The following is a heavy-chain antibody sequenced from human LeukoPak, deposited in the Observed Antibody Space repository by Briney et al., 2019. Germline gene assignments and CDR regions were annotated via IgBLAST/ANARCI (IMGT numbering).Heavy chain of an antibody. CDR3: AREELELRDDAFDI. Sequence: SETLSLTCTVSGGSISSGDYYWSWIRQPPGKGLEWIGYIYYSGSTYYNPSLKSRVTISVDTSKNQFSLKLSSVTAADTAVYYCAREELELRDDAFDIWGQGTMVTVSS. J-gene: IGHJ3*02. CDR1: GGSISSGDYY. V-gene: IGHV4-30-4*08. D-gene: IGHD1-7*01. CDR2: IYYSGST.